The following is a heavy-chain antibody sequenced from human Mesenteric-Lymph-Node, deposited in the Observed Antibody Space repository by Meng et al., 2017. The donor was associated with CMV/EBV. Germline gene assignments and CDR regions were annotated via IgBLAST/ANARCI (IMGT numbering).Heavy chain of an antibody. Sequence: GESLKISCAASGFTFSSYSMNWVRQAPGQGLEWISSITTGTKKYYADSMKGRLSLSRDNAKSSLFLQINSMRAEDTAVYYCARSMGCSSDRCYYSLSDHWGQGTLVTVSS. J-gene: IGHJ4*02. CDR3: ARSMGCSSDRCYYSLSDH. CDR2: ITTGTKK. V-gene: IGHV3-21*01. CDR1: GFTFSSYS. D-gene: IGHD2-2*01.